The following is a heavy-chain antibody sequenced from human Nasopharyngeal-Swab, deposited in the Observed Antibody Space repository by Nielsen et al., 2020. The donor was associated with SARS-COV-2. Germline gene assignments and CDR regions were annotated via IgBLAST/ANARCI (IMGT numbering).Heavy chain of an antibody. V-gene: IGHV3-30*03. D-gene: IGHD6-13*01. Sequence: GGSLRLSCAASGFTFSSYGMHWVRQAPGKGLEWVAVISYDGSNKYYADSVKGRFTISRDNSKNTLYLQMNSPRAEDTAVYYCASATGIAADFDYWGQGTLVTVSS. CDR1: GFTFSSYG. J-gene: IGHJ4*02. CDR2: ISYDGSNK. CDR3: ASATGIAADFDY.